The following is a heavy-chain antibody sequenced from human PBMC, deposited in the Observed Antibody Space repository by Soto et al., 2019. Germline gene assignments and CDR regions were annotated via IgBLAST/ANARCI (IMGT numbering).Heavy chain of an antibody. CDR2: VYYDEST. V-gene: IGHV4-39*01. J-gene: IGHJ4*02. CDR3: GKVLIGATRHTDVDS. Sequence: QVQLQESGPGLLKPLETLSLTCSVSGVSLNSGHYYWVWIRQSPGKGLAWIASVYYDESTYYNPSLQSRVTISIDKPNNQFSLTLKSVTAADTAVYYCGKVLIGATRHTDVDSWGQGALVTVSS. CDR1: GVSLNSGHYY. D-gene: IGHD2-15*01.